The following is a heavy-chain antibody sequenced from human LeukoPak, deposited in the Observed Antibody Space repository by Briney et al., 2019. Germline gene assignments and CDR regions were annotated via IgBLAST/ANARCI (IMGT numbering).Heavy chain of an antibody. CDR1: GGTFSSYA. CDR3: ASTAYYYGSGSYFLNWFDP. Sequence: SVKVSCKASGGTFSSYAISWVRQAPGQGLEWMGGIIPIFGTANYAQRFQGRVTITADESTSTAYMELSSLRSEDTAVYYCASTAYYYGSGSYFLNWFDPWGQGTLVTVSS. D-gene: IGHD3-10*01. J-gene: IGHJ5*02. CDR2: IIPIFGTA. V-gene: IGHV1-69*13.